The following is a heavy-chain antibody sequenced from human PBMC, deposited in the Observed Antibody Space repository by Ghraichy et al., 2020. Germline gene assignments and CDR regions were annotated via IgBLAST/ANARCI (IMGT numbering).Heavy chain of an antibody. D-gene: IGHD3-22*01. J-gene: IGHJ4*02. V-gene: IGHV4-38-2*02. CDR1: GYSISSGYY. Sequence: SETLSLTCTVSGYSISSGYYWGWIRQPPGKGLEWIGSIYHSGSTYYNPSLKSRVTISVDTSKNQFSLKLSSVTAADTAVYYCATPGGYYDSSGKQAFDYWGQGTLVTVSS. CDR3: ATPGGYYDSSGKQAFDY. CDR2: IYHSGST.